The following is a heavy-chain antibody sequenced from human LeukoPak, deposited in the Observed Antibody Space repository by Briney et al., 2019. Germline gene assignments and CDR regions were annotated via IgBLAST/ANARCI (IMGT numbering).Heavy chain of an antibody. CDR2: ISYDGNKR. V-gene: IGHV3-30*03. Sequence: GGSLRLSCAASGFTFSDYGMHWVRQAPGKGLEWVAVISYDGNKRYYADSLEGRFTISGDDSKNTLSLQMSGLRTEDTAVYYCARESLEGAEYFQHWGQGTLVTVSS. CDR3: ARESLEGAEYFQH. J-gene: IGHJ1*01. CDR1: GFTFSDYG. D-gene: IGHD3-3*02.